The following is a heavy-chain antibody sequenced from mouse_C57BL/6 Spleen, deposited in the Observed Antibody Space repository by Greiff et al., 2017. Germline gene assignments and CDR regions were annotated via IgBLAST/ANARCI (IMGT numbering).Heavy chain of an antibody. CDR1: GYSITSGYC. Sequence: EVKLEESGPGLVKPSQSLSLTCSVTGYSITSGYCWNWIRQFPGNKLEWMGYISYDGSNNYKPSLKNRISITRDTSKNQFFLKLNSVTTEDTATYYCAREDWTGYFDYWGQGTTLTVSS. D-gene: IGHD4-1*01. CDR2: ISYDGSN. J-gene: IGHJ2*01. V-gene: IGHV3-6*01. CDR3: AREDWTGYFDY.